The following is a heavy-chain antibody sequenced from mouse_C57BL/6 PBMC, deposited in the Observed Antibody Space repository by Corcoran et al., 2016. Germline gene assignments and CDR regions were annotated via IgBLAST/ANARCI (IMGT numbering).Heavy chain of an antibody. CDR2: IFPGDGDT. CDR3: ASDYDYDVPFDY. Sequence: QVQLQQSGAELVKPGASVKISCKASGYAFSSYWMNWVKQRPGKGLEWIGQIFPGDGDTNYNGKFKGKATLTADKSSSTAYMQLSSLTSEDSAVYFGASDYDYDVPFDYWGQGTTLTVSS. V-gene: IGHV1-80*01. D-gene: IGHD2-4*01. CDR1: GYAFSSYW. J-gene: IGHJ2*01.